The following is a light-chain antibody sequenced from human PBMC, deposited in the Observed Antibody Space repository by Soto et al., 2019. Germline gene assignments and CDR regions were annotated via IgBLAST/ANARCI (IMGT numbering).Light chain of an antibody. CDR3: QQYGSIPWT. CDR1: ESVVSSY. V-gene: IGKV3-20*01. Sequence: ENVLTQSPGTLPLSPGERATLSCRATESVVSSYLAWYQLKPGQAPRLLIYDASSRATGIPDRFSGSGSGTDFTLTISRLEPEDFAVYYCQQYGSIPWTFGQGTKVDIK. CDR2: DAS. J-gene: IGKJ1*01.